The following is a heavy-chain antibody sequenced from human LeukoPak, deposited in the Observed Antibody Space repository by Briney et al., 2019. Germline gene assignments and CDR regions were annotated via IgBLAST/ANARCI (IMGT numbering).Heavy chain of an antibody. CDR2: MNPNTGRT. V-gene: IGHV1-8*01. CDR3: ARWSQTPDYYTLGGYYYLGY. J-gene: IGHJ4*02. Sequence: GASVKVSCKASRYTFTSYDINWVREAAGHGLEWMGWMNPNTGRTGYAQKFQGRITMTRDTSINTAYMELTNLRSEDTAIYYCARWSQTPDYYTLGGYYYLGYWGQGTPVTVSS. CDR1: RYTFTSYD. D-gene: IGHD3-10*01.